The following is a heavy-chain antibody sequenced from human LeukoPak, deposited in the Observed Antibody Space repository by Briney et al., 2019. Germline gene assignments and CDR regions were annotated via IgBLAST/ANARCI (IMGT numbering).Heavy chain of an antibody. Sequence: GGSLRLSCEASGFTFSNYWMHWVRQVPGKGLVWVARIDTDGSGTSYADSVKGRFTISRDNSKNTLYLQMNSLSAEDTAVYYCAKVRGSGSYELDYWGQGTLVTVSS. V-gene: IGHV3-74*01. J-gene: IGHJ4*02. CDR3: AKVRGSGSYELDY. CDR1: GFTFSNYW. D-gene: IGHD3-10*01. CDR2: IDTDGSGT.